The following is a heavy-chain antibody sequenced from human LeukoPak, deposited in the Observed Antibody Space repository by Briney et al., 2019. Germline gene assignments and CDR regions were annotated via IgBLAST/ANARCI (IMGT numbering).Heavy chain of an antibody. CDR1: GYTFTSYD. J-gene: IGHJ6*03. V-gene: IGHV1-8*03. Sequence: ASVKVSCKASGYTFTSYDINWVRQATGQGLECMGWMNPNSGNTGYAQKFQGRVTITRNTSISTAYMELSSLRSEDTAVYYCARGKLVLRYFDWNYYYYYMDVWGKGTTVTVSS. CDR3: ARGKLVLRYFDWNYYYYYMDV. CDR2: MNPNSGNT. D-gene: IGHD3-9*01.